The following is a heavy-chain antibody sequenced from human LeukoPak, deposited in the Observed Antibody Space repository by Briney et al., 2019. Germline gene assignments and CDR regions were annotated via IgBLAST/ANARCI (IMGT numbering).Heavy chain of an antibody. J-gene: IGHJ5*02. V-gene: IGHV4-30-4*01. D-gene: IGHD7-27*01. CDR3: ARGVNWGSKEDNWFDP. CDR2: IYYSGST. Sequence: SQTLSLTCTVSGGSISSGDYYWSWIRQPPGKGLEWIGYIYYSGSTYYNPSLKSRVTISVDTSKNQFSLKLSSVTAADTAVYYCARGVNWGSKEDNWFDPWGQGTLVTVSS. CDR1: GGSISSGDYY.